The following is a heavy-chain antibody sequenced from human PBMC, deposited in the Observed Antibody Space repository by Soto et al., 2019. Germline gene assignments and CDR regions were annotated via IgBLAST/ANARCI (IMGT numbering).Heavy chain of an antibody. CDR2: VSPPFRTS. CDR3: ARVLYYGSGSYSPYGMDV. CDR1: GVSFNNNG. D-gene: IGHD3-10*01. V-gene: IGHV1-69*01. J-gene: IGHJ6*02. Sequence: QVQLVQSGAEVKKPGSSVKVSCKTSGVSFNNNGIGWVRQAPGHGLEWMGGVSPPFRTSNYARKFQGRISITADASSGTVNMELSILTSDDTAQYYSARVLYYGSGSYSPYGMDVWGQGTTVTVSS.